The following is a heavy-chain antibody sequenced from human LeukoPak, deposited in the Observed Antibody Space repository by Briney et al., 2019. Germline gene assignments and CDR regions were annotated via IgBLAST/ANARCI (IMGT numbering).Heavy chain of an antibody. Sequence: PSETLSLTCTVSGGSISSSSYYWGWIRQPPGKGLEWIGSIYYSGSTYYNPSLKSRVTISVDTSKNQFSLKLSSVTAADTAVYYCARDGAAGAFDIWGQGTMVTVSS. D-gene: IGHD6-25*01. V-gene: IGHV4-39*07. CDR1: GGSISSSSYY. J-gene: IGHJ3*02. CDR2: IYYSGST. CDR3: ARDGAAGAFDI.